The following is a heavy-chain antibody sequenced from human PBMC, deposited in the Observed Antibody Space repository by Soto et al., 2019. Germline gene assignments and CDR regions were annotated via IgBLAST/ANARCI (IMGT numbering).Heavy chain of an antibody. CDR1: GFTFSSYG. J-gene: IGHJ4*02. Sequence: QVQRVESGGGVVQPGRSLRLSCAASGFTFSSYGMHWVRQAPGKGLEWVAVIWYDGSNKYYADSVKGRFTISRDNSKNTLYLQINSLRAEDTAVYYCARAPDYGDPNFDYWGQRTLVTVSS. CDR3: ARAPDYGDPNFDY. V-gene: IGHV3-33*01. CDR2: IWYDGSNK. D-gene: IGHD4-17*01.